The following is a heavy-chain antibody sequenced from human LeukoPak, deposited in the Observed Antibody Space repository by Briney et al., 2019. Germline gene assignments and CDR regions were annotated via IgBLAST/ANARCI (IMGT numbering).Heavy chain of an antibody. J-gene: IGHJ5*02. CDR3: AKGWAGRFDP. V-gene: IGHV3-30*18. CDR1: GFTFSSYG. CDR2: ISYDGSNK. Sequence: GGSLRLSCAASGFTFSSYGMHWVRQAPGKGLEWVAVISYDGSNKYYADSVKGRFTISRDNSKNTLYLQMNSLRAEDTAVYYCAKGWAGRFDPRGQGTLVTVSS. D-gene: IGHD3-10*01.